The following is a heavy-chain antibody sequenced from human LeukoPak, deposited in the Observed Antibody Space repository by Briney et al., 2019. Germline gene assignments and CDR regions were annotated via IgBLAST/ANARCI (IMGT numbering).Heavy chain of an antibody. J-gene: IGHJ5*02. V-gene: IGHV4-39*07. CDR3: ALTSSSWFWFDP. Sequence: SETLSLTCTVSGGSISSSSYYWGWIRQPPGKGLEWIGSIYYSGSTYYNPSLKSRVTISVNTSKNQFSLKLSSVTAADTAVYYCALTSSSWFWFDPWGQGTLVTVSS. CDR1: GGSISSSSYY. D-gene: IGHD6-13*01. CDR2: IYYSGST.